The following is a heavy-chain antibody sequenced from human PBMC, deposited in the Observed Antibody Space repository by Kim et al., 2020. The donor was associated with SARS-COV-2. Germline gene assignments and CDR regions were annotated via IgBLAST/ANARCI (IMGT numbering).Heavy chain of an antibody. D-gene: IGHD3-3*01. CDR2: ISSSGSTI. Sequence: GGSLRLSCAASGFTFSSYEMNWVRQAPGKGLEWVSYISSSGSTIYYADSVKGRFTISRDNAKNSLYLQMNSLRAEDTAVYYCARESGGGITIFGVVIPFGAFDIWGQGTMVTVSS. CDR1: GFTFSSYE. V-gene: IGHV3-48*03. CDR3: ARESGGGITIFGVVIPFGAFDI. J-gene: IGHJ3*02.